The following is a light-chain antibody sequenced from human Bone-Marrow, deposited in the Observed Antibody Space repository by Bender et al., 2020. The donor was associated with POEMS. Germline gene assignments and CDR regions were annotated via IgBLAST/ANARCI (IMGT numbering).Light chain of an antibody. V-gene: IGLV2-14*03. CDR1: RSDIGGHNY. Sequence: QSALTQPASVSGPPGQSITISCTGTRSDIGGHNYVSWYQQHSGRAPKLIIYDVTYRPSGISSRFSGSKSGNTASLTISYLQVEDEADYFCSSYTSSSTSRVVFGGGTKLTVL. J-gene: IGLJ2*01. CDR3: SSYTSSSTSRVV. CDR2: DVT.